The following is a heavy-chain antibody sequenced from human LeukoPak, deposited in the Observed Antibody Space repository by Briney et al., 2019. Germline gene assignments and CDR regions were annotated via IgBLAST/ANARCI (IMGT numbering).Heavy chain of an antibody. J-gene: IGHJ4*02. CDR3: ATGTYYYDSSGYYPDYFDY. D-gene: IGHD3-22*01. V-gene: IGHV1-2*06. CDR2: INPNSGGT. CDR1: GYTFTGYY. Sequence: ASVKVSCKASGYTFTGYYMHWVRQAPGQGLEWMGRINPNSGGTNYAQKFQGRVTMTRDTSISTAYMELSRLRSDDTAVYYCATGTYYYDSSGYYPDYFDYRGQGTLVTVSS.